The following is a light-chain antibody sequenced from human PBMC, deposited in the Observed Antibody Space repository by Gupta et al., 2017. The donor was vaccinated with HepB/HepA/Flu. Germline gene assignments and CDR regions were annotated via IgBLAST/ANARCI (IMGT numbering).Light chain of an antibody. V-gene: IGLV1-51*01. CDR2: GSS. CDR1: SSNIGKNY. J-gene: IGLJ2*01. CDR3: GTWDNSLNAVV. Sequence: QSVLTQPPSVSAAPGQKVTISCSGSSSNIGKNYVSWYQQLPGTAPKLLIYGSSKRPSGIPDRFSGSKSGTSATLGITGLQTGDEAEYYCGTWDNSLNAVVFGGGTKLTVL.